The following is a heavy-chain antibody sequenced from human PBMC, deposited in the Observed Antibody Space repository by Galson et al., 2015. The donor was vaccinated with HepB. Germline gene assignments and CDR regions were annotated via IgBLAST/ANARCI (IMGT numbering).Heavy chain of an antibody. D-gene: IGHD1-26*01. CDR1: GFTFSSYA. J-gene: IGHJ4*02. V-gene: IGHV3-30*04. CDR2: ISYDGSNK. Sequence: SLRLSCAASGFTFSSYAMHWVRQAPGKGLEWVAVISYDGSNKYYADSVKGRFTISRDNSKNTLYLQMNSLRAEDTAVYYCARVLGATRDAGRPGYWGQGTLVTVSS. CDR3: ARVLGATRDAGRPGY.